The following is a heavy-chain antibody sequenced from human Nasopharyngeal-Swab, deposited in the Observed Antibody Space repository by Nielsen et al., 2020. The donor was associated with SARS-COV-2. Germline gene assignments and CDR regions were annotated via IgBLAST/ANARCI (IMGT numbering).Heavy chain of an antibody. CDR3: ARVGTYYYDSSGHLNYYYYYYMDV. D-gene: IGHD3-22*01. V-gene: IGHV4-59*01. Sequence: WICQPPGKGLEWIGYIYYSGSTNYNPSLKSRVTISVDTSKNQFSLKLSSVTAADTAVYYCARVGTYYYDSSGHLNYYYYYYMDVWGKGTTVTVSS. CDR2: IYYSGST. J-gene: IGHJ6*03.